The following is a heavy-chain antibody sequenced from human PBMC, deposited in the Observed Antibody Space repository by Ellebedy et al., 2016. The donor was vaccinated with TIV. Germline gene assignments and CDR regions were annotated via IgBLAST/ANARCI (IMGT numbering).Heavy chain of an antibody. D-gene: IGHD3-10*01. CDR3: ARDRGGFTYLKDY. J-gene: IGHJ4*02. V-gene: IGHV4-4*02. CDR2: IFPSGSS. CDR1: GVSISSSYW. Sequence: SETLSLTXAVSGVSISSSYWWNWVRQPPGKGLEWIGEIFPSGSSNYNPSLKSRVTMSVDKSKNQFSLRLASVTAADTAVYYCARDRGGFTYLKDYWGPGILVAVSS.